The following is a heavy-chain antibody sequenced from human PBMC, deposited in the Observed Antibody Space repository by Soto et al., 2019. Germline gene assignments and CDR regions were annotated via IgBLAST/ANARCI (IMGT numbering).Heavy chain of an antibody. CDR1: GFTFSSYS. CDR2: ISSSSSYI. V-gene: IGHV3-21*01. D-gene: IGHD6-19*01. Sequence: SLRLSCAASGFTFSSYSMNWVRQAPGKGLEWVSSISSSSSYIYYADSVKGRFTISRDNAKNSLYLQMNSLRAEDTAVYYCARVAVAAAFDIWGQGTMVTVSS. CDR3: ARVAVAAAFDI. J-gene: IGHJ3*02.